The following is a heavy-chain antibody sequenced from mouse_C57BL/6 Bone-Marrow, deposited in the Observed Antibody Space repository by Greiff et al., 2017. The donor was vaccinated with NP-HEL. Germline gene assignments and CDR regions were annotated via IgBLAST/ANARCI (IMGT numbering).Heavy chain of an antibody. CDR3: ARWRDYYGSSYVPYFDY. V-gene: IGHV1-72*01. CDR2: IDPNSGGT. Sequence: QVHVKQPVAELVKPGASVKLSCKASGYTFTSYWMHWVKQRPGRGLEWIGRIDPNSGGTKYNEKFKSKATLTVDKPSSTAYMQLSSLTSEDSAVYYGARWRDYYGSSYVPYFDYWGQGTTLTVSS. CDR1: GYTFTSYW. J-gene: IGHJ2*01. D-gene: IGHD1-1*01.